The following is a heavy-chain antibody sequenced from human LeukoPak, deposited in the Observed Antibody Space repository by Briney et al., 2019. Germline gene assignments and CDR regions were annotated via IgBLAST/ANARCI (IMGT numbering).Heavy chain of an antibody. V-gene: IGHV1-69*13. D-gene: IGHD3-10*01. CDR1: GGTFSSYA. J-gene: IGHJ4*02. CDR3: ARTYYYGSGIYPFDY. CDR2: IIPIFGTA. Sequence: SVKVSCKASGGTFSSYAISWVRQAPGQGLEWMGGIIPIFGTANYAQKFQGRVTITADESTSTAYMELSSLRSEDTAVYYCARTYYYGSGIYPFDYWGQGTLVTVSS.